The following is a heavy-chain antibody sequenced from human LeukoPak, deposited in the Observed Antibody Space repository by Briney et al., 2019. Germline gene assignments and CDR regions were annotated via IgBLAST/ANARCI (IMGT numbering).Heavy chain of an antibody. J-gene: IGHJ5*02. CDR3: ARGGPPYCSGGSCYSIWFDP. D-gene: IGHD2-15*01. CDR2: INHSGST. CDR1: GGSFSGYY. Sequence: ASETLSLTCAVYGGSFSGYYWSWIRQPPGKGLEWIGEINHSGSTNYNPSLKSRVTISVDTSKNQFSLKLSSVTAADTAVYYCARGGPPYCSGGSCYSIWFDPWGQGTLVTVSS. V-gene: IGHV4-34*01.